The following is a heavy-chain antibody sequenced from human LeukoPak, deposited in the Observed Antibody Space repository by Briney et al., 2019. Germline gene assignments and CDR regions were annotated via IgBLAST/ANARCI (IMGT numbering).Heavy chain of an antibody. CDR3: ARTSDYGGNFDY. CDR1: GGSISSGDYY. D-gene: IGHD4-23*01. V-gene: IGHV4-30-4*01. Sequence: SETLSLTCTVSGGSISSGDYYWSWIHQPPGKGLEWIGYIYYSGSTYYNPSLKSRVTISVDTSKNQFSLKLSSVTAADTAVYYCARTSDYGGNFDYWGQGTLVTVSS. J-gene: IGHJ4*02. CDR2: IYYSGST.